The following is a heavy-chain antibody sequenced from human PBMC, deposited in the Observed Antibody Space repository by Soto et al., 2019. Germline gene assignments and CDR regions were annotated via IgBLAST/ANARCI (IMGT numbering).Heavy chain of an antibody. CDR3: ARGWKLYYYDSSGSHQSDY. Sequence: ASVKVSCKASGYTFTSYDINWVRQATGQGLEWMGWMNPNSGNTGYAQRFQGRVTMTRNTSISTAYMELSSLRSEDTAVYYCARGWKLYYYDSSGSHQSDYWGHGTLVTVSS. CDR2: MNPNSGNT. CDR1: GYTFTSYD. V-gene: IGHV1-8*01. J-gene: IGHJ4*01. D-gene: IGHD3-22*01.